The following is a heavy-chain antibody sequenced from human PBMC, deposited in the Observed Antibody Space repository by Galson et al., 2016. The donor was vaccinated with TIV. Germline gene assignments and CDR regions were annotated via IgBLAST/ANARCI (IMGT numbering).Heavy chain of an antibody. CDR3: ARGGVTKDFWKNYYPGGMDV. CDR2: INAGNGNT. V-gene: IGHV1-3*01. CDR1: GYTFPSYT. Sequence: SVKVSCKASGYTFPSYTMHWVRQAPGQRLDWMGWINAGNGNTRYSQQFQGRVTITRDTSGSTAYMDRSSLKSEDTAVYYCARGGVTKDFWKNYYPGGMDVWGQGTTVTVSS. D-gene: IGHD3-3*01. J-gene: IGHJ6*02.